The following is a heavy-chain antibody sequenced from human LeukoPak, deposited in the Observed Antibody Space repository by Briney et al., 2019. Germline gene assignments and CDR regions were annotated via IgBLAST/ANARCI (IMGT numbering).Heavy chain of an antibody. CDR1: GFTFSGSA. Sequence: GGSLRLSCAASGFTFSGSALHWVRQASGKGLEWVGRIRSTANGYATAYAASVKGRFTISRDDSKNTAYLQMNSLRVEDTAMYYCAKGAYYGDWGQGTLVTVSS. D-gene: IGHD3-3*01. V-gene: IGHV3-73*01. CDR3: AKGAYYGD. J-gene: IGHJ4*02. CDR2: IRSTANGYAT.